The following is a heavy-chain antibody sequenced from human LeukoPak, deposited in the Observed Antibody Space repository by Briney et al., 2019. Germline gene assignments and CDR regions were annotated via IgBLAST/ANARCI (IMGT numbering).Heavy chain of an antibody. CDR2: IYYSGST. CDR1: GGSISSSSYY. CDR3: ARVSSAFNYREWGYYYYMDV. J-gene: IGHJ6*03. Sequence: SETLSLTCTVSGGSISSSSYYWGWIRQPPGKGLEWIGSIYYSGSTYYNPSLKSRVTISVDTSKNQFSLKLSSVTAADTAVYYCARVSSAFNYREWGYYYYMDVWGKGTTVTVSS. D-gene: IGHD3-3*01. V-gene: IGHV4-39*07.